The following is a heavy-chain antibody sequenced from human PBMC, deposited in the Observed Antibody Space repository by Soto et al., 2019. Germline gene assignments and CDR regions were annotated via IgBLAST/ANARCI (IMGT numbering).Heavy chain of an antibody. Sequence: QVQLVQSGAEVKKPGSSVKVSCKASGGTFSSYTISWVRQAPGQGLEWMGRIIPILGIANYAQKSQGRVTITADKSTSTAYMELSSLRSEDTAVYYCARALPEDYDGMDVWGQGTTVTVSS. CDR1: GGTFSSYT. CDR2: IIPILGIA. V-gene: IGHV1-69*02. J-gene: IGHJ6*02. CDR3: ARALPEDYDGMDV.